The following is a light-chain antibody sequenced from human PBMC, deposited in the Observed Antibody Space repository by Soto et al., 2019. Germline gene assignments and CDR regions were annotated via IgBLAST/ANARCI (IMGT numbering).Light chain of an antibody. V-gene: IGLV2-23*02. CDR1: SSDVGSYNL. CDR2: EVS. Sequence: SALTKPASLSGSPGQSITISCTGTSSDVGSYNLVSWYQQHPGKAPKLMIYEVSKRPSGVSNRFSGSKSGNTASLTISGLQAEDEADYYCCSYAGSSTYVFGTGTKVTVL. CDR3: CSYAGSSTYV. J-gene: IGLJ1*01.